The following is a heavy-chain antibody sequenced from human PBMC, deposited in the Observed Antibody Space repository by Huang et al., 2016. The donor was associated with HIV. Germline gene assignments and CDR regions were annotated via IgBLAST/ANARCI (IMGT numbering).Heavy chain of an antibody. D-gene: IGHD2-21*02. CDR1: GVSISNSRYY. V-gene: IGHV4-39*01. Sequence: QLQLQESGPGLVKPSETLSLTCTVSGVSISNSRYYWGWIRQPPGKGLEYIGSIYYRGGTYYNPSLKRRSTMSIDSPKNQFSLKLNSVTAADTAVYYCLRQDEKGYCAGDCSNHYYFGLDVWGHGTTVTVS. J-gene: IGHJ6*02. CDR2: IYYRGGT. CDR3: LRQDEKGYCAGDCSNHYYFGLDV.